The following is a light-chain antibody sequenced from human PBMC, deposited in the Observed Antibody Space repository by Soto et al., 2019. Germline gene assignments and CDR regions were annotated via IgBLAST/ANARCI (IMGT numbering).Light chain of an antibody. CDR2: EVS. Sequence: QAVVTQPASVSGSPGQSITISCTGTSSDVGKYNYVSWYQQHPAKAPKLMIFEVSNRPSGVSNRCSGSKSGNTASLTISGLQTEDEADYYCSSYTGSSTNTVVFGGWTQMTV. J-gene: IGLJ2*01. CDR1: SSDVGKYNY. CDR3: SSYTGSSTNTVV. V-gene: IGLV2-14*01.